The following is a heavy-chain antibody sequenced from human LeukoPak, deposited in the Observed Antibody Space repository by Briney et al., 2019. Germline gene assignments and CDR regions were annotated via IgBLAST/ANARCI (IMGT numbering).Heavy chain of an antibody. D-gene: IGHD5-12*01. V-gene: IGHV1-2*04. Sequence: ASVKVSCKASGYTFSGYYIHWVRRAPGQGLEWMGWINPNSGGTNYAQKFQGWVTTTRDTSISTAYLEVSRLRSGDTAVYYCARLSGYDYPLSSSDYWGQGTLVTVSS. CDR2: INPNSGGT. J-gene: IGHJ4*02. CDR3: ARLSGYDYPLSSSDY. CDR1: GYTFSGYY.